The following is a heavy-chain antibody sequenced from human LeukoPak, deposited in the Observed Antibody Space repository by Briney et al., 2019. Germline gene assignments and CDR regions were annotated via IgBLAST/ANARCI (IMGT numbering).Heavy chain of an antibody. J-gene: IGHJ4*02. CDR2: ISYDGSNK. CDR3: ARDKRIQLWLYFDY. V-gene: IGHV3-30-3*01. Sequence: PGRSLRLSCAASGFTFSSYAMHWVRQAPGKGLEWVAVISYDGSNKYYADSVKGRFTISRDNSKNTLYLQMNSLRAEDTAVYYCARDKRIQLWLYFDYWGQGTLVTVSS. CDR1: GFTFSSYA. D-gene: IGHD5-18*01.